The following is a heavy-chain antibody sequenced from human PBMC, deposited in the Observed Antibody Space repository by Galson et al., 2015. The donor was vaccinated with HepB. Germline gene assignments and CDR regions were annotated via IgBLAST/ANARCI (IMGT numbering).Heavy chain of an antibody. D-gene: IGHD3-3*01. CDR3: ARGHYDFLSGYYCDF. CDR1: GFTFNKYW. J-gene: IGHJ4*02. CDR2: IKEDGNEI. Sequence: LRLSCAAFGFTFNKYWMTWVRQAPGKGLEWVANIKEDGNEIHYVDSVKGRFTISRDNAMNSLFLQMNSLRAEDTAVYFCARGHYDFLSGYYCDFWGQGTLVTVSS. V-gene: IGHV3-7*01.